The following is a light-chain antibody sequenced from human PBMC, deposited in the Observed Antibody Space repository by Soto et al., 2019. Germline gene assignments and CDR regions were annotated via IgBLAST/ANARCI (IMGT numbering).Light chain of an antibody. CDR2: NND. V-gene: IGLV1-44*01. CDR3: AAWDDSLNGYV. J-gene: IGLJ1*01. Sequence: QSVLTQPASVSGSPGQRVTISCSGSTSNIGSNTVKWYQQLPGTAPKLLIYNNDQRPSGVPDRLSGSKSGTSASLAISGLQSEDEADYYCAAWDDSLNGYVFGSGTKVTVL. CDR1: TSNIGSNT.